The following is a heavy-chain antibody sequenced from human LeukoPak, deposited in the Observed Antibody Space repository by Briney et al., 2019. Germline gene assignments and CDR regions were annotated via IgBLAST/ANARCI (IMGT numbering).Heavy chain of an antibody. Sequence: GGSLRLSCAASGFTFSSHSMNWVRQAPGKGLEWVSYINSSSSTIYYADSVKGRFTISRDNSKNTLYLQMNSLRAEDTAVYYCARDGSSSWYDEGYYFDYWGQGTLVTVSS. CDR2: INSSSSTI. CDR1: GFTFSSHS. CDR3: ARDGSSSWYDEGYYFDY. D-gene: IGHD6-13*01. J-gene: IGHJ4*02. V-gene: IGHV3-48*01.